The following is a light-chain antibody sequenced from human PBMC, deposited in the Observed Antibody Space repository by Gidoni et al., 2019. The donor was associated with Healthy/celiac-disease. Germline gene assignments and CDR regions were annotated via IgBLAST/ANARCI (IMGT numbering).Light chain of an antibody. V-gene: IGKV3-20*01. CDR1: QSVSSSY. CDR2: GAS. CDR3: QQYGSSLYT. J-gene: IGKJ2*01. Sequence: EIELTQSTGTLSLSPGERATLSCRASQSVSSSYLAWYQQKPGQAPRLLIYGASRRATGIPDRFSGSGSGTAFTLTISRLEPDDFAVYYCQQYGSSLYTFGQGTQLEIK.